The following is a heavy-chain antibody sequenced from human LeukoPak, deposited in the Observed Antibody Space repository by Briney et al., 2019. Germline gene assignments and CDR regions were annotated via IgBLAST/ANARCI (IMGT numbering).Heavy chain of an antibody. CDR1: GYTFTNYY. CDR2: INPSGGRT. V-gene: IGHV1-46*01. Sequence: VASVKVSCKASGYTFTNYYIHWVRQAPGQGPEWMGLINPSGGRTRYAQKFQGRVTMTSDMSTSIVYMELSSLRSEDTAVYYCARDIEASYYFDYWGQGTLVTVSS. D-gene: IGHD2-15*01. J-gene: IGHJ4*02. CDR3: ARDIEASYYFDY.